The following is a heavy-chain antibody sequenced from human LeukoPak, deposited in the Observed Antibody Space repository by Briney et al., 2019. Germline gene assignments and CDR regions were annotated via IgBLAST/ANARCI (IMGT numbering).Heavy chain of an antibody. Sequence: GGSLRLSCAASGFTFSSAYVSWVRQAPGKGLEWVSSIYGGDNREYSDSVKGRFTISRDDSKNTVSLQMSSLRVEDTAVYYCATQQGGNPAYWGQGTLVTVSS. CDR1: GFTFSSAY. J-gene: IGHJ4*02. D-gene: IGHD1-14*01. CDR2: IYGGDNR. CDR3: ATQQGGNPAY. V-gene: IGHV3-53*01.